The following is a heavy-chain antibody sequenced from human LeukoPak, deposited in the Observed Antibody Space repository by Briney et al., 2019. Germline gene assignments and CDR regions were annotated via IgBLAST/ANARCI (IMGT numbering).Heavy chain of an antibody. CDR3: AKCQWFQNYYYYYYMDV. J-gene: IGHJ6*03. CDR1: GYTFTSYD. D-gene: IGHD3-22*01. Sequence: ASVKVSCKASGYTFTSYDINWVRQATGQGLEWMGWMNPNSGNTGYAQKFQGRVTITRNTSISTAYMELSSLRSEDTAVYYCAKCQWFQNYYYYYYMDVWGKGTTVTVSS. CDR2: MNPNSGNT. V-gene: IGHV1-8*03.